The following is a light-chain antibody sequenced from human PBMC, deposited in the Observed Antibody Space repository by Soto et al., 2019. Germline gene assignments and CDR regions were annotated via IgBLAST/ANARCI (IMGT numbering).Light chain of an antibody. Sequence: TQSPPTLSASVGDRVTITCRASQSVSSSYLAWYQQKPGQAPRLLIYGASSRATGIPDRFSGSGSGTDFTLTISRLEPEDFAVYYCQQYGSSPWTFGQGTKVDIK. CDR2: GAS. CDR3: QQYGSSPWT. CDR1: QSVSSSY. J-gene: IGKJ1*01. V-gene: IGKV3-20*01.